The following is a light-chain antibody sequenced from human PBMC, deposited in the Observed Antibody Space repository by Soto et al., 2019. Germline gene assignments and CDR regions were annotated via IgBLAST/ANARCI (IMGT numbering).Light chain of an antibody. CDR2: GAS. V-gene: IGKV3-20*01. CDR1: QSVSSNF. J-gene: IGKJ1*01. CDR3: QQYGTSPPT. Sequence: EIVLTQSPGTLSLSPGERATLSCKASQSVSSNFLAWYQRKPCQAPRLLIYGASYRPTDIPYRFSGSGSGTDFSLTITRLEPEDFAVYYCQQYGTSPPTFGQGTKVEI.